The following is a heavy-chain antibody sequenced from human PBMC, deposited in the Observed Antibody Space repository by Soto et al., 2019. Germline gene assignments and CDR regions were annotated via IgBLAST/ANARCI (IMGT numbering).Heavy chain of an antibody. V-gene: IGHV4-59*01. D-gene: IGHD3-3*01. J-gene: IGHJ6*02. CDR3: ASVPLVGITICGVVIPGGMDV. CDR1: GGPIISYY. CDR2: IYYSGST. Sequence: LSLTFTVSGGPIISYYWSWIRQPPGKGLEWIGYIYYSGSTNYNPSLKSRVTISVDTSKNQFSLKLSSVTAADTAVYYCASVPLVGITICGVVIPGGMDVWGQGTTVTVSS.